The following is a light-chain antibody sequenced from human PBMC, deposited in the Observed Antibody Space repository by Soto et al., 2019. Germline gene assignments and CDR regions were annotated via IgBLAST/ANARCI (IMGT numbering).Light chain of an antibody. J-gene: IGLJ3*02. Sequence: QPVLTQSPSASASLGASGKLTCTLSSGHSSYTIAWHQQQPEKGPRYLMKLNSDGSHTKGDGIPDRFSGSSSGAERYLTIASLQSEDEADYYCQTWGTGIRVFGGGTQRTVL. CDR3: QTWGTGIRV. CDR2: LNSDGSH. V-gene: IGLV4-69*01. CDR1: SGHSSYT.